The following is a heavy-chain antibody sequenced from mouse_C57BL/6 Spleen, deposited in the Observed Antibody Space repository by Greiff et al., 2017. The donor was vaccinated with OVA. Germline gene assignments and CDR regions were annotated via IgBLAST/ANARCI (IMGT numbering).Heavy chain of an antibody. V-gene: IGHV1-82*01. CDR1: GYAFSSSW. J-gene: IGHJ4*01. D-gene: IGHD1-1*02. Sequence: QVQLQQSGPELVKPGASVKISCKASGYAFSSSWMNWVKQRPGKGLEWIGRIYPGDGDTNYNGKFKGKATLTADKSSSTAYMQLSSLTSEDSAVYFCAREGVLSLYAMDYWGQGTSVTVSS. CDR3: AREGVLSLYAMDY. CDR2: IYPGDGDT.